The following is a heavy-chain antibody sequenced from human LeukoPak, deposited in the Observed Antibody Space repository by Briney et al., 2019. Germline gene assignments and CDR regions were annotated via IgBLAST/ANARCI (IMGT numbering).Heavy chain of an antibody. CDR3: ARVKGSGYRNSIDY. Sequence: RSGGSLRLSCAGSGFTFDDYAMNWVRQAPGKGMKWVSGINWNGGSTYYRDSVKGRFTISRDNAKNSLYLQMNSLRAEDTALYYCARVKGSGYRNSIDYWGQGTLVTVSS. CDR2: INWNGGST. CDR1: GFTFDDYA. D-gene: IGHD3-3*01. J-gene: IGHJ4*02. V-gene: IGHV3-20*04.